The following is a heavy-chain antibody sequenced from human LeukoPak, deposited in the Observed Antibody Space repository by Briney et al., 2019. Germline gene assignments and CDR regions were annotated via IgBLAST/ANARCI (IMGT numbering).Heavy chain of an antibody. CDR3: ARGTSGYPRYFDH. CDR1: GYTFTSYA. D-gene: IGHD3-22*01. J-gene: IGHJ4*02. V-gene: IGHV1-3*01. CDR2: INAGNGNT. Sequence: ASVKVSCKASGYTFTSYAIHWVRQAPGQRLEWMGWINAGNGNTKYSQKFQGRVTITRDTSASTAYMVLSSLSSEDTAVYYCARGTSGYPRYFDHWGQGTLVTVFS.